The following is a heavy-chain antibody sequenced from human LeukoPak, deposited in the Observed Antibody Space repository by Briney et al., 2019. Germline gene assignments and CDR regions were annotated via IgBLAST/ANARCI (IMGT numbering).Heavy chain of an antibody. V-gene: IGHV4-34*01. J-gene: IGHJ4*02. Sequence: PSETLSLTCAVYGGSFSGYYWSWIRQPPGKGLEWIGEINHSGSTNYNPSLKSRVTISVDTSKNQFSLKLSSVTAADTAVYYCARGRLPGGSFDYWGQGTLVTVSS. CDR3: ARGRLPGGSFDY. D-gene: IGHD3-10*01. CDR2: INHSGST. CDR1: GGSFSGYY.